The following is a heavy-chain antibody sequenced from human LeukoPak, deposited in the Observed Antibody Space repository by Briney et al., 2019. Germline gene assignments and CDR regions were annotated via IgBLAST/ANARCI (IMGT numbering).Heavy chain of an antibody. V-gene: IGHV4-39*07. Sequence: SETLSLTCTVSGGSISSSSYYWGWIRQPPGKGLEWIGSIYYSGSTYYNPSLKSRVTISVDTSKNQFSLKLSSVTAADTAVYYCARTFMGAPDYWGQGTLVTVSS. D-gene: IGHD1-26*01. CDR1: GGSISSSSYY. CDR3: ARTFMGAPDY. CDR2: IYYSGST. J-gene: IGHJ4*02.